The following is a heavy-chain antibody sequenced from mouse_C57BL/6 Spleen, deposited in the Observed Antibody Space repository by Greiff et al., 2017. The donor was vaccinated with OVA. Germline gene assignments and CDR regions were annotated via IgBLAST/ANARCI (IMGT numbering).Heavy chain of an antibody. CDR2: IDPSDSDT. D-gene: IGHD3-2*02. V-gene: IGHV1-52*01. CDR3: ARETAQAEGFAY. CDR1: GYTFTSYW. Sequence: QVQLQQSGAELVRPGSSVKLSCKASGYTFTSYWMHWVKQRPIQGLEWIGKIDPSDSDTHYNQKFKDKATLTVDKSSSTAYMQLSSLTSEDSAVSYRARETAQAEGFAYWGQGTLVTVSA. J-gene: IGHJ3*01.